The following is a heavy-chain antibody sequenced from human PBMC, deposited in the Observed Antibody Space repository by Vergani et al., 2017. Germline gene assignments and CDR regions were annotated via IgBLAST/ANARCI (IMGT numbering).Heavy chain of an antibody. J-gene: IGHJ4*02. Sequence: QVQLVESGGGVVQPGRSLRLSCAASGFTFSSYAMHWVRQAPGKGLEWVAVISYDGSNKYYADSVKGRFTISRDNSKNTLYLQMNSLRAEDTPVYYCARGASGDYVSSFDYWGQGTLVTVSS. D-gene: IGHD4-17*01. V-gene: IGHV3-30-3*01. CDR3: ARGASGDYVSSFDY. CDR1: GFTFSSYA. CDR2: ISYDGSNK.